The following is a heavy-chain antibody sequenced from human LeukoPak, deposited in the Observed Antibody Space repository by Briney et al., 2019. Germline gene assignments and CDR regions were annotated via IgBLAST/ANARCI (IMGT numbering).Heavy chain of an antibody. Sequence: SETLSLTCAVYGGSFSGYYWSWIRQPPGKGLEWIGEINHSGSTNYNPSRKSRVTISVDTSKNQFSLKLSSVTAADTAVYYCARHLRYCSSTSCYKFAFDIWGQGTMVTVSS. CDR2: INHSGST. CDR1: GGSFSGYY. J-gene: IGHJ3*02. D-gene: IGHD2-2*02. CDR3: ARHLRYCSSTSCYKFAFDI. V-gene: IGHV4-34*01.